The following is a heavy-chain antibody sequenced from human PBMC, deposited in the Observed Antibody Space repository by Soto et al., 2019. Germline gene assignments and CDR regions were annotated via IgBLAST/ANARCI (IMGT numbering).Heavy chain of an antibody. J-gene: IGHJ4*02. V-gene: IGHV4-4*02. D-gene: IGHD2-21*01. CDR3: ARRSPVICISDY. CDR2: INHSGST. CDR1: GVSIDSGYW. Sequence: PSETLSLTCGVSGVSIDSGYWWGWIRQPPGEGLEWIGEINHSGSTNYNPSLKSRVTISVDTSKNQFSLKMSSVTAADTAVYYCARRSPVICISDYWGQGTLVTVSS.